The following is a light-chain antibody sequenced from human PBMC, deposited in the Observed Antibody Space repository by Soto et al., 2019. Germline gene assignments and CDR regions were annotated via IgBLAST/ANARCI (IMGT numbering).Light chain of an antibody. CDR3: CSYPGSPYV. CDR1: SSDVGGYNY. J-gene: IGLJ1*01. V-gene: IGLV2-11*01. Sequence: SVLTQPRSVSVSPGQSVTISCTGTSSDVGGYNYVSWFQQHPGKAPKLMIYDVSKRPSGVPDRFSGSKSGNTASLTISGIKAEDEADYYCCSYPGSPYVIGTGTKVXVL. CDR2: DVS.